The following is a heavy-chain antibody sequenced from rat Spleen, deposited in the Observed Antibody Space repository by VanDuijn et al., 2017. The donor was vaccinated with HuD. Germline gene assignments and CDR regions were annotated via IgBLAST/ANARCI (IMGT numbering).Heavy chain of an antibody. CDR1: GFTYSNYV. V-gene: IGHV5S13*01. J-gene: IGHJ2*01. CDR2: ISTGGGNT. CDR3: VKDRDGGYAFDY. Sequence: EVQLVESGGGLVQPGRSLKLSCAASGFTYSNYVMAWVRQAPTKGLEWVASISTGGGNTYYRDSVKGRFTISRDNAENTVYLQMNSLRSEDTATYYCVKDRDGGYAFDYWGQGVMVTVSS. D-gene: IGHD1-11*01.